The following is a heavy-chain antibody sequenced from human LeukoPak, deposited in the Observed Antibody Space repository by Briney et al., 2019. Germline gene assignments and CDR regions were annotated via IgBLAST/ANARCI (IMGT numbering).Heavy chain of an antibody. CDR2: INSDGSST. CDR3: ARGNYYDSSGYYYVMGGFDY. Sequence: GGSLRLSCAASGFTFSSYWMHWVRQAPGKGLVWVSRINSDGSSTSYADSVKGRFTISRDNAKNTLYLQMNSLRAEDTAVYYRARGNYYDSSGYYYVMGGFDYWGQGTLVTVSS. V-gene: IGHV3-74*01. CDR1: GFTFSSYW. J-gene: IGHJ4*02. D-gene: IGHD3-22*01.